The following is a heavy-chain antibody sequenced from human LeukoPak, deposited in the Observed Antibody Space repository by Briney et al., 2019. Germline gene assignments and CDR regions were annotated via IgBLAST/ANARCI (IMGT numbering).Heavy chain of an antibody. CDR2: ISSSSSTI. V-gene: IGHV3-48*01. J-gene: IGHJ4*02. D-gene: IGHD2-2*01. Sequence: GGSLRLSCAASGFTFSSYSMNWVRQAPGKGLEWVSYISSSSSTIYYADSVKGRFTISRDNAKNSLYLQMNSLRAEDTAVYYCARVLPTPSVYCSSTSCYDRPLRFRHVALPFDYWGQGTLVTVSS. CDR3: ARVLPTPSVYCSSTSCYDRPLRFRHVALPFDY. CDR1: GFTFSSYS.